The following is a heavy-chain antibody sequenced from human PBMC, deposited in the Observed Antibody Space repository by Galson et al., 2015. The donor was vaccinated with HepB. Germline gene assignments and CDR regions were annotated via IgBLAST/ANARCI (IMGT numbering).Heavy chain of an antibody. CDR3: ARVAYGDYARGNFDY. D-gene: IGHD4-17*01. CDR2: ISYDGSNK. J-gene: IGHJ4*02. V-gene: IGHV3-30-3*01. Sequence: SLRLSCAASGFTFSSYAMHWVRQAPGKGLEWVAVISYDGSNKYYADSVKGRFTISRDNSKNTLYLQMNSLRAEDTAVYYCARVAYGDYARGNFDYWGQGTLVTVSS. CDR1: GFTFSSYA.